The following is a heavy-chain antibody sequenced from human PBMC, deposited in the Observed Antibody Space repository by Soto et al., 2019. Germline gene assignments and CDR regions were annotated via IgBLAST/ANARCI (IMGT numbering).Heavy chain of an antibody. J-gene: IGHJ6*02. V-gene: IGHV1-8*01. CDR1: GDTFTNYD. CDR2: MNPNSGNT. CDR3: ARGRNGMDV. Sequence: QVQLVQSGAEVKKPGASVKVSCKASGDTFTNYDINWVRQATGQGLEWMGRMNPNSGNTGYAQKFKGRVTMTSNTTKTTANMELSSLRSEDTAVYYCARGRNGMDVWGQGPTVTVSS.